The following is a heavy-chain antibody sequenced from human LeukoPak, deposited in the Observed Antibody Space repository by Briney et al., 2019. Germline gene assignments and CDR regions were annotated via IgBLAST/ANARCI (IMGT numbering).Heavy chain of an antibody. CDR3: ARDGDTVLTRGYYYYMDV. Sequence: GSLRLSCAASGFTFSSYTMNWVRQAPGKGLEWASSISTSSSYIYYADSVKGRFTISRDNAKNSLYLQMNSLRAEDTALYYCARDGDTVLTRGYYYYMDVWGKGTTVTVSS. D-gene: IGHD4-23*01. J-gene: IGHJ6*03. CDR2: ISTSSSYI. CDR1: GFTFSSYT. V-gene: IGHV3-21*01.